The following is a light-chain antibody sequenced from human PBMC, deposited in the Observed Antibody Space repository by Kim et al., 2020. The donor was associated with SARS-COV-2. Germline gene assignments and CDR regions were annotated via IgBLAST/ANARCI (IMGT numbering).Light chain of an antibody. Sequence: SPGERATTSGRASQSVSNNYLAWYQQKPGQPPRLLIYGASSRATGIPDRFSGSGSGTDFTLTISRLEPEDFAVYYCHQYGSSPRTFGQGTKVDIK. CDR2: GAS. CDR3: HQYGSSPRT. V-gene: IGKV3-20*01. J-gene: IGKJ1*01. CDR1: QSVSNNY.